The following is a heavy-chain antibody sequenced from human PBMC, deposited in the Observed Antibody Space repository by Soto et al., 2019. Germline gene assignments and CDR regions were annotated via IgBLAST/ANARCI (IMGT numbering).Heavy chain of an antibody. CDR3: AKETMTRRFVFDD. CDR1: GFTFSSHA. J-gene: IGHJ4*02. CDR2: VLHDTSGT. V-gene: IGHV3-23*01. D-gene: IGHD3-10*01. Sequence: EVQLLESGGGLVQPGGSLRLSCAASGFTFSSHAMSWFRQAPGKGLEWLASVLHDTSGTYYADSVKGRFTISRDNSENTLYLQMHSLRPEDTALYSCAKETMTRRFVFDDWGQGTLVTVSS.